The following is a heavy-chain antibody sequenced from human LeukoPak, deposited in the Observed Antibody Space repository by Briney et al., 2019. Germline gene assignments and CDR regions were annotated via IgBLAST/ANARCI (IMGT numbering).Heavy chain of an antibody. V-gene: IGHV4-34*01. CDR1: GGSFSGYY. CDR2: INHSGST. J-gene: IGHJ4*02. CDR3: ARSPTKRVTDDY. Sequence: SETLSLTCAVYGGSFSGYYWSRIRQPPGKGLEWIGEINHSGSTNYNPSLKSRVTISVDTSKNQFSLKLTSVTAADTAVYFCARSPTKRVTDDYWGQGTLVTVSS. D-gene: IGHD5-18*01.